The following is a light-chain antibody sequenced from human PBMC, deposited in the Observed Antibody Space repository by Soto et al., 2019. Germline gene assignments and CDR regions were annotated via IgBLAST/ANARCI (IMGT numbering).Light chain of an antibody. Sequence: QSALTQPASVSGSPGQSITISCTGTSSDIGAYNYVSWYQQHPGKAPKLMIYEVTNRPSGVSNRFSGSKSVNTASLTISGLQAEDEADYYCSSYTTTYTWLFGGGTKVTVL. J-gene: IGLJ3*02. CDR1: SSDIGAYNY. CDR2: EVT. V-gene: IGLV2-14*01. CDR3: SSYTTTYTWL.